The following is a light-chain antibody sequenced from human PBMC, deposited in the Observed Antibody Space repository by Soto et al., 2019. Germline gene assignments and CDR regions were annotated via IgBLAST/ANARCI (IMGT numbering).Light chain of an antibody. V-gene: IGKV3D-15*01. CDR2: DTS. CDR3: QQYNKWPLIT. Sequence: EIVLTQSPGTLPLSPGERATLSCRASQSVSSYKLAWYQQKPGQPPRLLIYDTSTRATGTPARFSGSGSGTDFTLTISSLQSEDFALYYCQQYNKWPLITFGQGTRLEIK. CDR1: QSVSSYK. J-gene: IGKJ5*01.